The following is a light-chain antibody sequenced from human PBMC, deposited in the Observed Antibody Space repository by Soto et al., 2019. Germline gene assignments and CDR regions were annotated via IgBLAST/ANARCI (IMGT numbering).Light chain of an antibody. CDR3: QQSYSTAPWT. V-gene: IGKV1-39*01. J-gene: IGKJ1*01. CDR1: QSISSY. Sequence: DIHMTPSPSSLSASVGDRVTITCRASQSISSYLNWYQQKPGKAPKLLIYAASSLQSGVPSRFSGSGSGTDFTLTISSLQPEDFATYYCQQSYSTAPWTFGQGTKVDIK. CDR2: AAS.